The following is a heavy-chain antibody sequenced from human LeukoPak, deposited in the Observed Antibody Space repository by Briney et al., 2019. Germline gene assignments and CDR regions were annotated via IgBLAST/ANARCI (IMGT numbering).Heavy chain of an antibody. CDR2: ISSSSSYI. J-gene: IGHJ4*02. D-gene: IGHD3-10*01. V-gene: IGHV3-21*01. CDR3: ARGGLGDY. CDR1: GFTFSSYS. Sequence: TGGSLRLSCAASGFTFSSYSMNWVRQAPGKGLEWVSSISSSSSYIHYADSVKGRFTISRDNAKNSLYLQMNSLRAEDTAVYYCARGGLGDYWGQGTLVTVSS.